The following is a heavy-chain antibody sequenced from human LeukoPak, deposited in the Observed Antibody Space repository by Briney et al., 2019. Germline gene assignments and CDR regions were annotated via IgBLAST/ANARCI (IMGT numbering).Heavy chain of an antibody. CDR2: IWYDGSNK. CDR3: ARDRGVSVTTYWFDP. Sequence: PGRSLRLSCAASGFTFSSYGMHWVRQAPGKGLEWVAVIWYDGSNKYYADSVKGRFTTSRDNSKNTLYLQMNSLRAEDTAVYYCARDRGVSVTTYWFDPWGQGTLVTVSS. V-gene: IGHV3-33*01. J-gene: IGHJ5*02. D-gene: IGHD4-17*01. CDR1: GFTFSSYG.